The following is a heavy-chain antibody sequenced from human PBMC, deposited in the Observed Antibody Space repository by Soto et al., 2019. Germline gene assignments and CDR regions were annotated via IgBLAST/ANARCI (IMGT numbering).Heavy chain of an antibody. CDR3: SREVIPLTSDWYFDL. J-gene: IGHJ2*01. D-gene: IGHD2-21*02. V-gene: IGHV4-30-4*01. CDR1: GGSISGGVGGLYY. Sequence: QLQLRESGPGLVKPSETLSLTCTVSGGSISGGVGGLYYWSWIRQPPGKGLEWIGYIYDSGSTYYNPSLTSRVTISVDTSKNQFSLRLSSVTAAHMAVCYWSREVIPLTSDWYFDLWGRGTLVTVSS. CDR2: IYDSGST.